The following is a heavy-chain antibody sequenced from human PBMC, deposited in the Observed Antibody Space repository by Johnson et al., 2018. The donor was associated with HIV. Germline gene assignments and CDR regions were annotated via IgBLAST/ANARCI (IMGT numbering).Heavy chain of an antibody. Sequence: QVQLVESGGGVVQPGRSLRLSCAASGFTFSSYAMHWVRQAPGKGLEWVAVIYSGGSTYYADSVKGLFTISRDNSKNTLYLQMNSLRAEDTAVYYCASSQGSGEGAFDIWGQGTRVTVSS. CDR2: IYSGGST. J-gene: IGHJ3*02. CDR3: ASSQGSGEGAFDI. V-gene: IGHV3-NL1*01. CDR1: GFTFSSYA.